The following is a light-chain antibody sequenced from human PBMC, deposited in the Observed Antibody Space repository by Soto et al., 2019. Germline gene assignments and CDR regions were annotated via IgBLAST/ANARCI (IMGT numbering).Light chain of an antibody. CDR3: QQRSTWLST. CDR1: QSFSGY. Sequence: EIVLTQSPATLSLSPGHSATLSCRASQSFSGYLGWYHQKPGQAPRLLIYDATNRATGIPARFSGSGSGTDFTLTITRLEPEEVVVYYCQQRSTWLSTFDGGTKVE. CDR2: DAT. J-gene: IGKJ4*01. V-gene: IGKV3-11*01.